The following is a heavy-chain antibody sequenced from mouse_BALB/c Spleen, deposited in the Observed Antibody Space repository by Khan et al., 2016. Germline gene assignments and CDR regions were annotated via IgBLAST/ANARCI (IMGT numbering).Heavy chain of an antibody. D-gene: IGHD2-14*01. CDR1: GYTFTDYA. V-gene: IGHV1S137*01. CDR3: ARLYDGLYYAMDY. CDR2: ISTYYGDA. J-gene: IGHJ4*01. Sequence: QVQLKQSGAELVRPGVSVKISCKGSGYTFTDYAMHWVKKSHAKSLEWIGVISTYYGDASYNQKFKGKATMTVDKSSSTAYMELARLTSEDSAIYYCARLYDGLYYAMDYWGQGTSVTVSS.